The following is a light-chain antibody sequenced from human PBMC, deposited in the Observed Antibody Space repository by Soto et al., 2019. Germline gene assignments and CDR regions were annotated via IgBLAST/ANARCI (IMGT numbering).Light chain of an antibody. CDR1: QSIASY. V-gene: IGKV1-39*01. CDR2: TAS. J-gene: IGKJ1*01. Sequence: IQLTHSPSSLSASVGDRVTITCRTSQSIASYLNWYQQKAGKAPNLLIYTASSLLSGVPSRFSGSRSGTEFTLTISSLQPDAFATYYCQHYNIYPWTFGQGTKVDIK. CDR3: QHYNIYPWT.